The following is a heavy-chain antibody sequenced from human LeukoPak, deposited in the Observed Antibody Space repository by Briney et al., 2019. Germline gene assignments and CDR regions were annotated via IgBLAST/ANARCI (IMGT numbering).Heavy chain of an antibody. V-gene: IGHV3-7*03. CDR1: GFTFSSYW. D-gene: IGHD1-26*01. Sequence: PGGSLRLSCAASGFTFSSYWMSWVRQAPGKGLEWVANIKQDGSEKYYVDSVKGRFTISRDNAQNSLYLQMSSLRAEDTAIYYCVRDRGTYRPIDYWGQGTLVTVSS. CDR2: IKQDGSEK. J-gene: IGHJ4*02. CDR3: VRDRGTYRPIDY.